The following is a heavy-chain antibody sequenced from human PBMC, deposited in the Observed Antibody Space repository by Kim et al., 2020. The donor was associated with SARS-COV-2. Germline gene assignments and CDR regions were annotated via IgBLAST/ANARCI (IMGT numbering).Heavy chain of an antibody. CDR1: GYSFTSYW. Sequence: GESLKISCKGSGYSFTSYWIGWVRQMPGKGLEWMGIIYPGDSDTRYSPSFQGQVTISADKSISTAYLQWSSLKASDTAMYYCARLDLPSYPAYCGGDCYELRNWFDPWGQGTLVTVSS. D-gene: IGHD2-21*02. CDR3: ARLDLPSYPAYCGGDCYELRNWFDP. J-gene: IGHJ5*02. V-gene: IGHV5-51*01. CDR2: IYPGDSDT.